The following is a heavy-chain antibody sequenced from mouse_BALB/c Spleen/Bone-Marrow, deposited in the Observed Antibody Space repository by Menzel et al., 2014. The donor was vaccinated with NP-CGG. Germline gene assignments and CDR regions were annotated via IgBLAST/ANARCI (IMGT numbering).Heavy chain of an antibody. CDR2: ISGSGSST. CDR3: ARGRDWFDY. Sequence: EVMLVESGGGLVQPGGSLKLSCVASGFTFSGYGMSWVRQTPDKGLELVATISGSGSSTYYPDSVKGRSTISRDNARNTLYLQMSSLKSEDTAMYYCARGRDWFDYWGQGTTLTVSS. J-gene: IGHJ2*01. D-gene: IGHD3-3*01. CDR1: GFTFSGYG. V-gene: IGHV5-6-3*01.